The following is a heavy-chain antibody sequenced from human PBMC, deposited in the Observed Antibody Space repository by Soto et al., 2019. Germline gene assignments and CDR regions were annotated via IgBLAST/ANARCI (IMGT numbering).Heavy chain of an antibody. V-gene: IGHV3-7*03. CDR3: VKGGWLDF. CDR1: GFTFSNFW. J-gene: IGHJ5*01. Sequence: PGGSLRLSCAASGFTFSNFWMSWVRQPPGKGLEWVANIKHDGSETYYVDSVKGRFTISRDNAEHSLYLQMSSLRAEDKAVYYCVKGGWLDFWGQGTPVTVSS. CDR2: IKHDGSET. D-gene: IGHD3-16*01.